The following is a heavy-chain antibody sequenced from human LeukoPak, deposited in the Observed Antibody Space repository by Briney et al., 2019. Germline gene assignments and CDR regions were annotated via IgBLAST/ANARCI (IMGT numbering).Heavy chain of an antibody. D-gene: IGHD1-14*01. Sequence: SETLSLTCTVSGGSISSYYWSWIRQPAGKGLEWIGRIYTSGSTNYNPSLKSRVTMSVDTSKNQFSLKLSSVTAADTAVYYCARDLRRGIMIYYYYMDVWGKGTTVTVSS. CDR1: GGSISSYY. J-gene: IGHJ6*03. CDR3: ARDLRRGIMIYYYYMDV. V-gene: IGHV4-4*07. CDR2: IYTSGST.